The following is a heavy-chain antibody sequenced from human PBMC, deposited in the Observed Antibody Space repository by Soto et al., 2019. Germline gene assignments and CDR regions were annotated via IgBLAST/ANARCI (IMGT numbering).Heavy chain of an antibody. D-gene: IGHD2-15*01. Sequence: PGGSLRLSCAGSGFTINTYDMRWVRQAPGKGPEWVSAISASGGDTYYADSVRGRFTISRDDSKNMVYLQMNSLRSDDTAVYYCAKGYCSNGNCYRHMDVWGKGTTVTVSS. CDR2: ISASGGDT. CDR1: GFTINTYD. CDR3: AKGYCSNGNCYRHMDV. V-gene: IGHV3-23*01. J-gene: IGHJ6*03.